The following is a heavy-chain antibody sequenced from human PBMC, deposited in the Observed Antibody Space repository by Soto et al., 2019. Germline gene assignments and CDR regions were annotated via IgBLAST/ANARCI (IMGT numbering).Heavy chain of an antibody. Sequence: EVQLLESGGGLVQPGGSLRLSCAASGFSFSTYAMSWVRQAPGKGLKWVSGISAGGGNTYYADSVRGRFTISRDNSKNTLDLQMSSLRAEDTALYYCAKHSEYQLLSWFDPWGQGTLVTVSS. CDR2: ISAGGGNT. D-gene: IGHD2-2*01. CDR1: GFSFSTYA. J-gene: IGHJ5*02. V-gene: IGHV3-23*01. CDR3: AKHSEYQLLSWFDP.